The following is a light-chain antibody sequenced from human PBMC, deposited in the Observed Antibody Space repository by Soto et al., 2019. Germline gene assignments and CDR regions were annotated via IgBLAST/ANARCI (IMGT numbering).Light chain of an antibody. CDR1: QSVSIN. CDR2: GAF. CDR3: QQYNNWPALT. Sequence: DIVMTQSPATLSFSPGERATLSCRASQSVSINLAWYQQKPGQAPRLLIYGAFTRATGIPARFSGSGSGTEFTLTISTLQSEDFAVYYCQQYNNWPALTFGGGTKVDIK. J-gene: IGKJ4*01. V-gene: IGKV3-15*01.